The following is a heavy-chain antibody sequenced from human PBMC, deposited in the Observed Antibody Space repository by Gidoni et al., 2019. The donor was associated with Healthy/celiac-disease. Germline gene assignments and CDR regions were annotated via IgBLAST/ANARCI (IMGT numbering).Heavy chain of an antibody. CDR1: GGPISSYY. CDR2: IYYSGRT. J-gene: IGHJ4*02. D-gene: IGHD6-19*01. V-gene: IGHV4-59*01. Sequence: QVQLQESGPGLVKPSETLSLTCTVSGGPISSYYCSWIRQPPGKGLEWIGYIYYSGRTNYNPSLKSRVTISVDTSKNQFSLKLSSVTAADTAVYYCARSPGRSSGWIDYWGQGTLVTVSS. CDR3: ARSPGRSSGWIDY.